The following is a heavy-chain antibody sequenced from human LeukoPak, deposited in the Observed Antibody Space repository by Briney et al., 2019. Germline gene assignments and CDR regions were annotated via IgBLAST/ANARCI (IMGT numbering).Heavy chain of an antibody. CDR3: ARIHGTSGYYRRPDY. CDR1: GFTFSDHY. D-gene: IGHD3-22*01. V-gene: IGHV3-11*01. Sequence: GVSLRLSCAASGFTFSDHYMSWIRQAPGKGLEWVSYISSSGGTIYYADSVKGRFTISKDNAKNSLSLQMNSLGAEDTAVYYCARIHGTSGYYRRPDYWGQGTLVTVSS. CDR2: ISSSGGTI. J-gene: IGHJ4*02.